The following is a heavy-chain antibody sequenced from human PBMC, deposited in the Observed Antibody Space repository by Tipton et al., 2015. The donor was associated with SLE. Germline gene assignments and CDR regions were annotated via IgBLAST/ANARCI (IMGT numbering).Heavy chain of an antibody. CDR1: GDSITSDIYY. V-gene: IGHV4-39*07. Sequence: TLSLTCFVSGDSITSDIYYWGWIRQPPGKGLEWIGSVYDSGTTHYNPSLKSRVTMSVDTSKTQFSLNLNSVTAADTAVYFCARQRGYYDGTPFPPWNFDLWGRGTQVTVSS. J-gene: IGHJ2*01. CDR2: VYDSGTT. CDR3: ARQRGYYDGTPFPPWNFDL. D-gene: IGHD3-16*01.